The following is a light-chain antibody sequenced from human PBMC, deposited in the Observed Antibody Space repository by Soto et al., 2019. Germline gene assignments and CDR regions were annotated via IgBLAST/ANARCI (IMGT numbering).Light chain of an antibody. Sequence: DIQLTQSPSAVSASVGDRVTITCRATHDVSSWVAWYQQKAGAAPKLLIYGASTLQSGVPSRFSGSGSGTDFTLTITNLEPDDFATYFCQQAGCFPSFGQGTRLEIK. V-gene: IGKV1-12*02. CDR3: QQAGCFPS. CDR1: HDVSSW. CDR2: GAS. J-gene: IGKJ5*01.